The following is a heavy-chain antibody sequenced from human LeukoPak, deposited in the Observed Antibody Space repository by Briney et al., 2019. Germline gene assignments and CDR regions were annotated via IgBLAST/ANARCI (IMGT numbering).Heavy chain of an antibody. D-gene: IGHD3-10*01. J-gene: IGHJ6*02. CDR2: INPSGGST. V-gene: IGHV1-46*01. Sequence: ASVKVSCKAFGYTFTSYYMYWVRQAPGQGLEYMGIINPSGGSTKYAQKFQGRVTMTRDTSTNTVYMELSSLRSEDTAVYYCARDTSIIRGDIMGPYYGMDVWGQGTTVTVSS. CDR1: GYTFTSYY. CDR3: ARDTSIIRGDIMGPYYGMDV.